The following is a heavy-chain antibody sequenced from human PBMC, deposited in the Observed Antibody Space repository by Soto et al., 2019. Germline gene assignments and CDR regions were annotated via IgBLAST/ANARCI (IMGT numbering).Heavy chain of an antibody. Sequence: QITLKESGPTLVKPTQTLTLTCTFSGFSLSTSGVGVGWIRQPPGKALEWLALIYWDDDKRYSPSLKSRLTIPKDTSKNQVVLTMTNMDPVDTATYYCAHLVVVTAIRGGWFDPWGQGTLVTVSS. J-gene: IGHJ5*02. CDR3: AHLVVVTAIRGGWFDP. CDR2: IYWDDDK. V-gene: IGHV2-5*02. D-gene: IGHD2-21*02. CDR1: GFSLSTSGVG.